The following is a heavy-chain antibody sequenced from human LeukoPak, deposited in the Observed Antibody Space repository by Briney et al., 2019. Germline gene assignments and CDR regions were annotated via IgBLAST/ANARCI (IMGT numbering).Heavy chain of an antibody. CDR2: ISGSGGST. D-gene: IGHD3-10*01. J-gene: IGHJ4*02. Sequence: GGSLRLSCAASGFTFSSYAMSWVRQAPGKGLEWVSAISGSGGSTYYADSVKGRFTISRDNSKNTLYLQMNSLRAEGTAVYYCAKARAYYYGSGSYHFWGQGTLVTVSS. CDR1: GFTFSSYA. CDR3: AKARAYYYGSGSYHF. V-gene: IGHV3-23*01.